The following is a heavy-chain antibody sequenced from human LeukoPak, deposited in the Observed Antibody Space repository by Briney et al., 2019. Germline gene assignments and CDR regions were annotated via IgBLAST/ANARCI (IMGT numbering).Heavy chain of an antibody. Sequence: SETLSLTCTVSGGSISSSSYYWGWIRQPPGKGLEWIASIYSSGNTYYNPSLQSRVSVSVDTSKNQFSVRLSSLTAADTAVYYCARHLSGTTMAHYFDHWGQGTVVTVSS. D-gene: IGHD1-1*01. V-gene: IGHV4-39*01. CDR2: IYSSGNT. J-gene: IGHJ4*02. CDR1: GGSISSSSYY. CDR3: ARHLSGTTMAHYFDH.